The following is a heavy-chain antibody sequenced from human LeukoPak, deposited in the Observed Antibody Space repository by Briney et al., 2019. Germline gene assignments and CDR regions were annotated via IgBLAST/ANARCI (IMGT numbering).Heavy chain of an antibody. D-gene: IGHD6-13*01. V-gene: IGHV7-4-1*02. CDR1: GYSFTNYA. Sequence: GASVKVSCKTSGYSFTNYAIHWVRQAPGQGLEWMGWINTNTGNPTYAQGFTGRFVFSLDTSVSTAYLQISSLKAEDTAVYYCAIIAAPPLIDYWGQGTLVTVSS. CDR3: AIIAAPPLIDY. J-gene: IGHJ4*02. CDR2: INTNTGNP.